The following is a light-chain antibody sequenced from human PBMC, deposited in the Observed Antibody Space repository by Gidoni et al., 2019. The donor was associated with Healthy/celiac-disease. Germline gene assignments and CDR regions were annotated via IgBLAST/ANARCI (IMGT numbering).Light chain of an antibody. CDR3: QQSYSTPHYT. Sequence: DIQMTQSPSSLSASVGDRVTITCRASQSISSYLNWYQQKPGKAPKLLIYAASRLQSGVPSRFSGSGSGTDFTLTISSLQPEDFATYYCQQSYSTPHYTFGQGTKLEIK. CDR1: QSISSY. J-gene: IGKJ2*01. V-gene: IGKV1-39*01. CDR2: AAS.